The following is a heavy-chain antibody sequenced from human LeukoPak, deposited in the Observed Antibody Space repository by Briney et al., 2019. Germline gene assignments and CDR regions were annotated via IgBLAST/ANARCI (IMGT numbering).Heavy chain of an antibody. J-gene: IGHJ6*03. CDR1: GFTFSSYF. Sequence: GGSLRLSCAASGFTFSSYFMSWVRQAPGKGLEWVANIKQDGSDKYYMDSVKGRFTISRDNAKISLYLQMNSPRAEDTAVYYCARYVRGSYFYMDVWGKGTTVTVSS. CDR2: IKQDGSDK. V-gene: IGHV3-7*01. D-gene: IGHD3-10*01. CDR3: ARYVRGSYFYMDV.